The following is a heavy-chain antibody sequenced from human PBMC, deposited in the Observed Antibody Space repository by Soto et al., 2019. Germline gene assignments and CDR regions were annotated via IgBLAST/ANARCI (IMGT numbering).Heavy chain of an antibody. Sequence: QVQLQQWGAGLLKPSETLSRTCAVYGGSFSDYYWSWIRQPPGKGLEWIGEINESGGTNYNPSLKSRVTISVDRSKNQFSLKLTSVTAADTAVYYCARRVTMQYYFDYWGQGTLVPVSS. D-gene: IGHD2-2*01. J-gene: IGHJ4*02. CDR1: GGSFSDYY. CDR2: INESGGT. V-gene: IGHV4-34*01. CDR3: ARRVTMQYYFDY.